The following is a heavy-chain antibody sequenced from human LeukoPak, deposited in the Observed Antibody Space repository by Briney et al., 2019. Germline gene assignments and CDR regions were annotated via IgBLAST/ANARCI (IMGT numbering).Heavy chain of an antibody. CDR3: ARAPRITMIVFFDY. V-gene: IGHV4-31*03. D-gene: IGHD3-22*01. CDR2: VYYTGSP. CDR1: GGSISSTGHY. J-gene: IGHJ4*02. Sequence: SETLSLTCTVSGGSISSTGHYWSWIRQHPEKGLEWIGYVYYTGSPYYNPSLKSRLTISVDTSKKQFSLKLTSVTAADTAVYYCARAPRITMIVFFDYWGQGALVTVSS.